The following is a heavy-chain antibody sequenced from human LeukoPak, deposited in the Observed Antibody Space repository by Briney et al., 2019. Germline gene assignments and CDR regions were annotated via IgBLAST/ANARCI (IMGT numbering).Heavy chain of an antibody. CDR3: AGERGGYGFY. Sequence: GGSLRLSCVASGFTFSRHGMHWARHAPGKGLTWVAGMSKDGATIRYEVSVEGRFTISRDDAKNSLYLQMNSLRGDDTAVYYCAGERGGYGFYWGQGTLVTVSS. V-gene: IGHV3-30*03. J-gene: IGHJ4*02. CDR2: MSKDGATI. D-gene: IGHD5-12*01. CDR1: GFTFSRHG.